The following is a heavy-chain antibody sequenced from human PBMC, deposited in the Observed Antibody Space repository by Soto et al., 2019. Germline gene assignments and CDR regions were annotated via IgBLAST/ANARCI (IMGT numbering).Heavy chain of an antibody. CDR2: MYYSGST. CDR3: ARDNPDVGRTGCDP. V-gene: IGHV4-31*03. CDR1: GDSSTSGTFY. Sequence: SETLSLTCTVSGDSSTSGTFYWNWIRQYPGKGLEWIGYMYYSGSTYYNPSLKSRFSISRDTSKNQFSLSLSSVTDAETAVYYCARDNPDVGRTGCDPWGKGHLVTVSS. J-gene: IGHJ5*02. D-gene: IGHD1-26*01.